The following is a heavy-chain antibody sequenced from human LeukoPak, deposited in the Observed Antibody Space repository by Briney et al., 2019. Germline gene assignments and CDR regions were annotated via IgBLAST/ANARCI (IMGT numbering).Heavy chain of an antibody. J-gene: IGHJ4*02. CDR1: GGSISSYY. D-gene: IGHD6-6*01. V-gene: IGHV4-59*01. CDR2: IYYSGST. CDR3: ATVSEYSSSSGNY. Sequence: PSETLSLTCTVSGGSISSYYWSWIRQPPGKGLEWIGYIYYSGSTNYNPSLKSRVTISVDTSKNQFSLKLSSVTAADTAVYYCATVSEYSSSSGNYWGQGTLVTVSS.